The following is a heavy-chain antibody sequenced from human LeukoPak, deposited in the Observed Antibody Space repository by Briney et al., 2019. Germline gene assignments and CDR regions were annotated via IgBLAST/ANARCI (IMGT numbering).Heavy chain of an antibody. CDR1: GGSISSYY. CDR3: AGHVYYYDSSGSPFFFDY. V-gene: IGHV4-4*07. J-gene: IGHJ4*02. D-gene: IGHD3-22*01. CDR2: IYTSGST. Sequence: SETLSLTCAVSGGSISSYYWSWIRQPAGKGLEWIGCIYTSGSTNYNPSLKSRVTMSVDTSKNQFSLKLSSVTAADTAVYYCAGHVYYYDSSGSPFFFDYWGQGTLVTVSS.